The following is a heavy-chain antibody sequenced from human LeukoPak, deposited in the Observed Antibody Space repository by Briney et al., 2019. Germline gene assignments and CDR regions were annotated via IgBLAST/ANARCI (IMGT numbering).Heavy chain of an antibody. Sequence: PGGSLRLSCAASGFTFSSYAMSWVRQAPGKGLEWVSAISGSGGSTYYADSVKGRFTISRDNSKNTLYLQMNSPRAEDTAVYYCAKDSARLRYFDWLLSPFGAFDIWGQGTMVTVSS. D-gene: IGHD3-9*01. CDR2: ISGSGGST. CDR3: AKDSARLRYFDWLLSPFGAFDI. V-gene: IGHV3-23*01. J-gene: IGHJ3*02. CDR1: GFTFSSYA.